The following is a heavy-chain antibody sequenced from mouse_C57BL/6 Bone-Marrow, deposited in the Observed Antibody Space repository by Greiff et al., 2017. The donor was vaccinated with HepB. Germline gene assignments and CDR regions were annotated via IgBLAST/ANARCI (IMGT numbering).Heavy chain of an antibody. J-gene: IGHJ3*01. V-gene: IGHV1-50*01. CDR3: ARSYDDDGAWFAY. D-gene: IGHD2-4*01. CDR2: IDPSDSYT. CDR1: GYTFTSYW. Sequence: QVQLQQPGAELVKPGASVKLSCKASGYTFTSYWMQWVKQRPGQGLEWIGEIDPSDSYTNYNQKFKGKATLTVDTSSSTAYMQLSSLTSEDSAVYYCARSYDDDGAWFAYWGQGTLVTVSA.